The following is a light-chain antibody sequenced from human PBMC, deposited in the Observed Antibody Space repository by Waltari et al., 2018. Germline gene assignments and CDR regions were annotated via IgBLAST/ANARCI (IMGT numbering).Light chain of an antibody. Sequence: EIVLTQSPGTLSLSPGERATSSCRASQRVGKYLVWYQQKPGQAPRLLIYDASIRATGIPDRFSGSGSGTDFSLTISRLEPEDSAVYYCQKYVNLPATFGQGTKVEI. CDR3: QKYVNLPAT. CDR1: QRVGKY. V-gene: IGKV3-20*01. CDR2: DAS. J-gene: IGKJ1*01.